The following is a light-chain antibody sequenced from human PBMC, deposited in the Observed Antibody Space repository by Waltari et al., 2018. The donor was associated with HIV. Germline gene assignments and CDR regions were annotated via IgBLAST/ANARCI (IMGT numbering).Light chain of an antibody. V-gene: IGLV1-47*01. CDR2: RNN. J-gene: IGLJ2*01. Sequence: PHSASGTPGQRVTISCSGSSSNIGSNYVYWYQQLPGTAPKLLIQRNNQRPSGVPDRFSGSKSGTSASLAISGLRSEDEADYYCAAWDDSLSGYVVFGGGTKLTVL. CDR3: AAWDDSLSGYVV. CDR1: SSNIGSNY.